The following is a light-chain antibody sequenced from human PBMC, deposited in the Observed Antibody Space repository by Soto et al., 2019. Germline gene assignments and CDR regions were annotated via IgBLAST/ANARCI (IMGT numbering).Light chain of an antibody. Sequence: QSVLTQPPSVSGAPGQTITMSCTGSGSNVGASYDVHWYQVLPGAGPRLLIYKNNNRPSGVPDRFSGSKSGTSASLAITGLRAEDEADYYCQSYDTILSGPLFGGGTKVTVL. J-gene: IGLJ3*02. CDR3: QSYDTILSGPL. CDR2: KNN. V-gene: IGLV1-40*01. CDR1: GSNVGASYD.